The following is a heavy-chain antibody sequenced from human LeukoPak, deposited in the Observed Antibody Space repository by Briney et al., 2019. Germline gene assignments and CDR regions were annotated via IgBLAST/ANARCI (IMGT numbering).Heavy chain of an antibody. J-gene: IGHJ4*02. V-gene: IGHV1-69*05. CDR3: ATTSVRDGFNYFDY. Sequence: GASVKVSCKASGGTFITYGINWVRQAPGQGLEWMGGIVPMFGMANYAQKFEGRVSITTDESSTTAYMELSSLRSEDTAFYYCATTSVRDGFNYFDYWGQGTLVPVSS. CDR1: GGTFITYG. CDR2: IVPMFGMA. D-gene: IGHD5-24*01.